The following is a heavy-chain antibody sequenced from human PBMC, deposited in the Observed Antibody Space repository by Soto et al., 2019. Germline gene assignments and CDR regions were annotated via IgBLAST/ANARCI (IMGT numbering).Heavy chain of an antibody. V-gene: IGHV1-46*01. Sequence: QVQLVQSGAEVKKPGASVKVSCKASGYTFTSYYMHWVRQAPGQGLEWMGIINPTGGSTSYSQKFQGIVTMTRDTSTSTVYRELSSPRSEDTAVYYCASHSSSWYALGDVWGQGTTVTVSS. CDR1: GYTFTSYY. J-gene: IGHJ6*02. D-gene: IGHD6-13*01. CDR2: INPTGGST. CDR3: ASHSSSWYALGDV.